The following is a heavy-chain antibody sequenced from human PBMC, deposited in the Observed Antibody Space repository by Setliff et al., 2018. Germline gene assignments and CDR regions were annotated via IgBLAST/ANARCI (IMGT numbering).Heavy chain of an antibody. CDR2: TIPMLALP. D-gene: IGHD2-15*01. V-gene: IGHV1-69*10. J-gene: IGHJ4*02. Sequence: SVKVSCKASGGTLSNYGLSWVRQAPGQGLEWMGGTIPMLALPNKAEKFQDRITITADKSTNTAYMELSSLRSEDTAVYYCARGAPGRYCSGGSCSYFDYWGQGILVTVSS. CDR3: ARGAPGRYCSGGSCSYFDY. CDR1: GGTLSNYG.